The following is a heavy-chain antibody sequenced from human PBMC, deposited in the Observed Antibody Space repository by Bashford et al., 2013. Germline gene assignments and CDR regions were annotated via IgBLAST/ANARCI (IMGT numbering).Heavy chain of an antibody. J-gene: IGHJ4*02. CDR3: ARDPDGDYRFDY. V-gene: IGHV1-2*02. CDR2: INPNSGGT. Sequence: WVRQAPGQGLEWMGWINPNSGGTNYAPTFQGRLTMTRDTSLDTAYIDLTRLTTDDTGIYYCARDPDGDYRFDYWGQGTQVTVSS. D-gene: IGHD4-17*01.